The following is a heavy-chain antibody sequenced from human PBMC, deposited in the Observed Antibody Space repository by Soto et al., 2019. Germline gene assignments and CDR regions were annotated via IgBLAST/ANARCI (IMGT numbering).Heavy chain of an antibody. CDR3: ARVRTAMVSDGMDV. CDR1: VFTFISYE. J-gene: IGHJ6*02. V-gene: IGHV3-48*03. D-gene: IGHD5-18*01. Sequence: PGWSLRLACASSVFTFISYEMKWVRQAPGKGLEWVSYISSSGSTIYYADSVKGRFTISRDNAKNSLYLQMNSLRAEDTAVYYCARVRTAMVSDGMDVWGQGTTVTVSS. CDR2: ISSSGSTI.